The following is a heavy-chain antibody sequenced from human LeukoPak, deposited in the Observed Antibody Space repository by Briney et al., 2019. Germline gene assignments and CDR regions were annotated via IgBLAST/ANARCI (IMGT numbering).Heavy chain of an antibody. V-gene: IGHV3-21*01. D-gene: IGHD2-8*02. J-gene: IGHJ4*02. CDR1: GFTFSSYS. CDR2: ITNTNTLR. CDR3: ARGGWWGDFGY. Sequence: GGSLRLSCAASGFTFSSYSMNWVRQAPGNGLKWVSSITNTNTLRYYADSVKGRFTISRDNAKNALFLQMDSLRADDTAVYYCARGGWWGDFGYWGQGTLITVSS.